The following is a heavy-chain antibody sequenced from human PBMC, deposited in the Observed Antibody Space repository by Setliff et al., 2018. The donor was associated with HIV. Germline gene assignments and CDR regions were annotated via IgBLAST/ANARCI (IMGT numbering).Heavy chain of an antibody. V-gene: IGHV4-39*01. CDR3: ARAKKYCSSTSCYNWFDP. D-gene: IGHD2-2*01. CDR1: GDSVNDRSYF. CDR2: FYYNGDS. Sequence: PSETLSLTCTVSGDSVNDRSYFWGWIRQPPGKGLEWIGTFYYNGDSRYNPSLKSRVTISVDTSKNQFSLNLNSVTAADTAVYYCARAKKYCSSTSCYNWFDPWGQGTLVTVSS. J-gene: IGHJ5*02.